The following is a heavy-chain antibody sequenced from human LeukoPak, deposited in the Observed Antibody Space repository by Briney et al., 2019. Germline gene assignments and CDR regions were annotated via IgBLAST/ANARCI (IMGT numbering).Heavy chain of an antibody. V-gene: IGHV3-30*03. Sequence: GGSLRLSCAASGFTFSSYGMHWVRQAPGKGLEWVAVISYDGSNIYYADFVKGRFTISRDNAKNSLYLQMNSLTAEDTAVYYCARDDGFSSYSYWGQGALVTVSS. CDR1: GFTFSSYG. CDR3: ARDDGFSSYSY. CDR2: ISYDGSNI. J-gene: IGHJ4*02. D-gene: IGHD3/OR15-3a*01.